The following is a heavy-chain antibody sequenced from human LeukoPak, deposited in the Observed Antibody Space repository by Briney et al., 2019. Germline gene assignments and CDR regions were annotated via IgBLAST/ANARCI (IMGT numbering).Heavy chain of an antibody. CDR2: ISAYNGST. V-gene: IGHV1-18*01. J-gene: IGHJ4*02. Sequence: ASVKVSCKASGYTFTSYGISWVRQAPGQGLEGMGWISAYNGSTNYAQKLQGRVTMTGDTSTNTAYMELSSLRSEGTAVYYCATGIMIPAGFDYWGQGTLVTVSS. CDR1: GYTFTSYG. CDR3: ATGIMIPAGFDY. D-gene: IGHD3-16*01.